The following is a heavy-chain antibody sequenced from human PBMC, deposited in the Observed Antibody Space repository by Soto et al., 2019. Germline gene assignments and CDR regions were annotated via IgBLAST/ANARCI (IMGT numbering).Heavy chain of an antibody. D-gene: IGHD6-19*01. J-gene: IGHJ1*01. CDR3: ARSMQWLIQSLDH. CDR2: IYYSGST. CDR1: GGSISSYY. Sequence: SETLSLTCTVSGGSISSYYWSWIRQPPGKGLEWIGYIYYSGSTNYNPSLKSRVTISVDTSKNQFSLKLSSVTAADTPVYYCARSMQWLIQSLDHWGQGTLVTVSS. V-gene: IGHV4-59*08.